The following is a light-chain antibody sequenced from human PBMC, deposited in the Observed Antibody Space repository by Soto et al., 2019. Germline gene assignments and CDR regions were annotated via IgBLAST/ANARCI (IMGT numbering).Light chain of an antibody. CDR2: KAS. Sequence: DIQMTHSPSTLSAYVGDRVTITCRASQSISSWLAWYQQKPGKAPKLLIYKASSLESGVPSRFSGSGSGTEFTLTISSLQPDDFATYYGQQYNSSPTFVQGTKVEIK. J-gene: IGKJ1*01. CDR3: QQYNSSPT. V-gene: IGKV1-5*03. CDR1: QSISSW.